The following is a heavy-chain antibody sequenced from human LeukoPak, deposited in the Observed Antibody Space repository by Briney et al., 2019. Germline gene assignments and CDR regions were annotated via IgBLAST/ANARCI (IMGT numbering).Heavy chain of an antibody. V-gene: IGHV3-30*04. J-gene: IGHJ4*02. CDR3: ARGGASSSWYVY. D-gene: IGHD6-13*01. Sequence: QTGGSLRLSCAASGFTFSSYAMHGVRQAPGKGLEWVALISFDGNNKYYADSVKGRFTISRDYSKNTLYLQMNSLRADDTAVYYCARGGASSSWYVYWGQGTLVTVSS. CDR1: GFTFSSYA. CDR2: ISFDGNNK.